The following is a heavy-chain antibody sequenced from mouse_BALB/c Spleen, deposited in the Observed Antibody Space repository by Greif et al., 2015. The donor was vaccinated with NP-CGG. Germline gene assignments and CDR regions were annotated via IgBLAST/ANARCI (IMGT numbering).Heavy chain of an antibody. J-gene: IGHJ3*01. Sequence: QVQLQQSGAELVRPGTSVKVSCKASGYAFTNYLIEWVKQRPGQGLEWIGVINPGSGGTNYNEKFKGKATLTADKSSSTAYMQLSSLTSDDSAVYFCARGGLTTAKAWFAYWGQGTLVTVSA. D-gene: IGHD1-2*01. CDR1: GYAFTNYL. CDR2: INPGSGGT. CDR3: ARGGLTTAKAWFAY. V-gene: IGHV1-54*01.